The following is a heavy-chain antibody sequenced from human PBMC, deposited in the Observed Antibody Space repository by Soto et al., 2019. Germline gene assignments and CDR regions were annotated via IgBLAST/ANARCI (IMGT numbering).Heavy chain of an antibody. CDR3: ARGPPPNTWYSSSWSDFDY. Sequence: QVQLVESGGGVVQPGRSLRLSCAASGFTFSSYGMHWVRQAPGKGLEWVAVIWYHGSNKYYADAVKGRFTISRDNSKNTLYLQMTSLRAEDTAVYYCARGPPPNTWYSSSWSDFDYWGQGTLVTVSS. CDR2: IWYHGSNK. J-gene: IGHJ4*02. CDR1: GFTFSSYG. D-gene: IGHD6-13*01. V-gene: IGHV3-33*01.